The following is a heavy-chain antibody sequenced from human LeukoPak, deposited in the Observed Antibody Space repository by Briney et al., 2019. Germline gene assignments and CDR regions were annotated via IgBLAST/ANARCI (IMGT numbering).Heavy chain of an antibody. Sequence: GGSLRLSCAASGFTFSSYWMSWVRQAPGKGLEWVANIKQDGSEKYYVDSVKGRFTISRDNAKNSLYLQMNSLRAEDTAVYYCAREAVLLWFGELWGDDAFDIWGQGTMVTVSS. J-gene: IGHJ3*02. D-gene: IGHD3-10*01. CDR1: GFTFSSYW. CDR2: IKQDGSEK. CDR3: AREAVLLWFGELWGDDAFDI. V-gene: IGHV3-7*01.